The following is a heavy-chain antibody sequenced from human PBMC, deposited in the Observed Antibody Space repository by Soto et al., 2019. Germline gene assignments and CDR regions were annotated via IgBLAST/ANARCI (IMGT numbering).Heavy chain of an antibody. CDR2: INLDGSST. D-gene: IGHD1-26*01. J-gene: IGHJ3*02. CDR1: GFTFSSFW. Sequence: GGSLRLSCVASGFTFSSFWMHWVRQAPGKGLVWVSRINLDGSSTDYADSVKGRFTISRDNSKNTLYLQMNSLRAEDTAVYYCARDSGSYRIHDAFDIWGQGTMVTVSS. CDR3: ARDSGSYRIHDAFDI. V-gene: IGHV3-74*01.